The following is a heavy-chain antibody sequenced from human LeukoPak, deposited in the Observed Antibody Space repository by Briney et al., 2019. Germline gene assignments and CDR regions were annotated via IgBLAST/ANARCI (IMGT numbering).Heavy chain of an antibody. J-gene: IGHJ4*02. V-gene: IGHV3-48*03. D-gene: IGHD2-21*01. CDR1: GFTLSTFE. CDR2: VSGSGSTK. Sequence: GSLRLSCAASGFTLSTFEMNWVRQAPGKGLEWVSCVSGSGSTKAYSDSVKGRFIISKDNAKNSLYLEMNNLRAEDTAVYYCTTESGPPSFHIKYWGQGILVTVSS. CDR3: TTESGPPSFHIKY.